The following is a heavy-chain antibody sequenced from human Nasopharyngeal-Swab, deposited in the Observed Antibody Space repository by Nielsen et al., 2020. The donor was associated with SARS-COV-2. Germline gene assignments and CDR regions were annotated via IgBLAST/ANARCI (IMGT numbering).Heavy chain of an antibody. V-gene: IGHV3-21*01. J-gene: IGHJ4*02. CDR1: GFTFSSYS. CDR2: ISSSSSYI. Sequence: GESLKISCEASGFTFSSYSMHWVRQAPGKGLEWVSSISSSSSYIYYADSVKGRFTISRDNAKNSLYLQMNSLRAEDTAVYYCARGAPYSSSSGDFDYWGQGTLVPSPQ. CDR3: ARGAPYSSSSGDFDY. D-gene: IGHD6-6*01.